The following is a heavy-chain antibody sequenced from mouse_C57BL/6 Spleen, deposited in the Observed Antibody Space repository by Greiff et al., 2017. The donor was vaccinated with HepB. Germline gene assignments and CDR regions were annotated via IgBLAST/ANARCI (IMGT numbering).Heavy chain of an antibody. J-gene: IGHJ3*01. V-gene: IGHV1-18*01. D-gene: IGHD1-1*01. CDR1: GYTFTDYN. CDR2: INPNNGGT. CDR3: AILRNWFAY. Sequence: VQLKESGPELVKPGASVKIPCKASGYTFTDYNMDWVKQSHGKSLEWIGDINPNNGGTIYNQKFKGKATLTVDKSSSTAYMELRSLTSEDTAVYYCAILRNWFAYWGQGTLVTVSA.